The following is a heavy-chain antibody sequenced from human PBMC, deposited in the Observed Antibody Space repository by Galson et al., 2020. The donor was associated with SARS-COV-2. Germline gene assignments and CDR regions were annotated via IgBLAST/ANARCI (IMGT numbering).Heavy chain of an antibody. Sequence: GEYLKISCAASGFPFSTYSMNWVRLAPGKGLEWVSSISTSSSYTYYVDPVKGRFSISRDNPRHSLYLQMNSLRAEDTAVYYWARDEGIRGYNYGRLYYGMDVWGQGTTVTVSS. CDR1: GFPFSTYS. J-gene: IGHJ6*02. CDR3: ARDEGIRGYNYGRLYYGMDV. CDR2: ISTSSSYT. D-gene: IGHD5-18*01. V-gene: IGHV3-21*01.